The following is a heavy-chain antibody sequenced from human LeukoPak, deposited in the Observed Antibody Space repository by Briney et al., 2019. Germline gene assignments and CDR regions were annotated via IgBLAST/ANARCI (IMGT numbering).Heavy chain of an antibody. V-gene: IGHV3-23*01. CDR1: GFTFSSYG. J-gene: IGHJ3*02. D-gene: IGHD4-17*01. CDR3: ARGGATVTASTFDI. Sequence: PGGSLRLSCAASGFTFSSYGMTWVRQAPGKGLEWVSAISGSGGSTYYADSVKGRFTISRDNAKNSLYLQMNSLRAEDTAVYYCARGGATVTASTFDIWGQGTMVTVSS. CDR2: ISGSGGST.